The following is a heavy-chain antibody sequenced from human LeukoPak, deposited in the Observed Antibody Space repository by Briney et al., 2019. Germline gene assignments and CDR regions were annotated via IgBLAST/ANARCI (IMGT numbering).Heavy chain of an antibody. D-gene: IGHD1-26*01. J-gene: IGHJ4*02. Sequence: ASVKVSCKASGYTFTSYGISWVRQAPGQGLEWMGWISAYNGNTNYAQKLQGRVTITTDTSTSTAYMELRSLRSDDTAVYYCARDRGRMGATKEFDYWGQGTRVTVSS. V-gene: IGHV1-18*01. CDR3: ARDRGRMGATKEFDY. CDR2: ISAYNGNT. CDR1: GYTFTSYG.